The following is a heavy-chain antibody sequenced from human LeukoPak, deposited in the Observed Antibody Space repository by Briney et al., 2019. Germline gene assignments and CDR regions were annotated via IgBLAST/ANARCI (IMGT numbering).Heavy chain of an antibody. D-gene: IGHD7-27*01. CDR2: INHSGST. V-gene: IGHV4-34*01. Sequence: PSETLSLTCAVYGGSFSGYYWSWIRQPPGKGLEWIGEINHSGSTNYNPSLKSRVTISVDTSKNQFSLKLSSVTAADTAVYYCARGPNWGLNWYFDLWGRGTLVTVSS. CDR1: GGSFSGYY. CDR3: ARGPNWGLNWYFDL. J-gene: IGHJ2*01.